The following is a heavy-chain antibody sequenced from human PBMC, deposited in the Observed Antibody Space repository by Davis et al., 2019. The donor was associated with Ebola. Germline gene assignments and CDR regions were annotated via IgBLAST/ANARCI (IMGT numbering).Heavy chain of an antibody. CDR3: ARTENSSGWSDY. J-gene: IGHJ4*02. CDR1: GYTFTGYY. D-gene: IGHD6-19*01. V-gene: IGHV1-2*02. Sequence: ASVKVSCKASGYTFTGYYMHWVRQAPGQGLEWMGWINPNSGGTNYAQKFQGRVTMTRDTSISTAYMELSRLRSDDTAVYYCARTENSSGWSDYWGQGTLVTVSS. CDR2: INPNSGGT.